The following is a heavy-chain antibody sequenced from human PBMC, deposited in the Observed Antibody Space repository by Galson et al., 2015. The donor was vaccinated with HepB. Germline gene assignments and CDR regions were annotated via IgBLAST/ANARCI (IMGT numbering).Heavy chain of an antibody. J-gene: IGHJ5*02. D-gene: IGHD3-3*01. CDR2: ISAYNGNT. V-gene: IGHV1-18*01. CDR3: ARSPLPLRYYDFWSGYYGGWFDP. CDR1: GYTFTSYG. Sequence: SVKVSCKASGYTFTSYGISWVRQAPGQGLEWMGWISAYNGNTNYAQKLQGRVTMTTDTSTSTAYMELRSLRSDDTAVYYCARSPLPLRYYDFWSGYYGGWFDPWGQGTLATVSS.